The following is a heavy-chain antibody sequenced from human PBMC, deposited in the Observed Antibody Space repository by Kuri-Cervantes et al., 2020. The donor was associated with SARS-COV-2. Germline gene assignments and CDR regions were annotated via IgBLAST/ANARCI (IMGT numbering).Heavy chain of an antibody. Sequence: SETLSLTCTVSGGSISSSSYYWGWIRQPPGKGLEWIGSIYYSGSTYYNPSLKSRVTISVDTSKNQFSLKLSSVTAADTAVYYCARHDTGDYYDSSGYSYYFDYWGQGTLVTVSS. CDR2: IYYSGST. J-gene: IGHJ4*02. D-gene: IGHD3-22*01. CDR1: GGSISSSSYY. V-gene: IGHV4-39*07. CDR3: ARHDTGDYYDSSGYSYYFDY.